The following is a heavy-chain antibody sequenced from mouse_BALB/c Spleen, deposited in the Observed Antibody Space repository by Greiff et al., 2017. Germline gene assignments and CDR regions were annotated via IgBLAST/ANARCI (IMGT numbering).Heavy chain of an antibody. CDR1: GFTFSSFG. Sequence: EVKLVESGGGLVQPGGSRKLSCAASGFTFSSFGMHWVRQAPEKGLEWVAYISSGSSTIYYADTVKGRFTISRDNPKNTLFLQMTSLRSEDTAMYYCARDWYDAMDYWGQGTSVTVSS. CDR2: ISSGSSTI. CDR3: ARDWYDAMDY. J-gene: IGHJ4*01. V-gene: IGHV5-17*02.